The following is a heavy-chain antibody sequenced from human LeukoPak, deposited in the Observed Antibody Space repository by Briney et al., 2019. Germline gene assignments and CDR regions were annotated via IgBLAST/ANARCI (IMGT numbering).Heavy chain of an antibody. CDR2: IWYDGSNK. D-gene: IGHD6-19*01. J-gene: IGHJ4*02. CDR1: GFTFSTYV. CDR3: AKLPVSYSSGWSNFDY. V-gene: IGHV3-33*06. Sequence: PGGSLRLSCAASGFTFSTYVMHWVRQAPGKGLEWVAVIWYDGSNKFYADSVKGRFTISRDNSKNTLYLQMNSLRAEDTAIYYCAKLPVSYSSGWSNFDYWGQGTLVTVSS.